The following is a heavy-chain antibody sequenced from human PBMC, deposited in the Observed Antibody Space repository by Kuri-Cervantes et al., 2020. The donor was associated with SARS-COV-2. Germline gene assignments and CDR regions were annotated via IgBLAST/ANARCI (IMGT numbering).Heavy chain of an antibody. Sequence: SVKVSCKAAAGTFICYAVTWLRQAPGRGLEWMGRIIPLFGTTTYAEKFRGRCTLTADKSTNTAYMELSSMISEDTAVYYCARGPLIPAAMTGYYPSYMDVWGKGTMVTVSS. CDR3: ARGPLIPAAMTGYYPSYMDV. V-gene: IGHV1-69*06. CDR1: AGTFICYA. D-gene: IGHD2-2*01. J-gene: IGHJ6*03. CDR2: IIPLFGTT.